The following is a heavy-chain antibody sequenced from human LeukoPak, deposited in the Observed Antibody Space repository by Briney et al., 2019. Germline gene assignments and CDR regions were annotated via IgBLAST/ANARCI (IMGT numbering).Heavy chain of an antibody. D-gene: IGHD3-10*01. J-gene: IGHJ4*02. Sequence: GGSLRLSCAASGFTFSSYEMNWVRQAPGKGLEWVSYISSSSSTIYYADSVKGRFTISRDNAKNSLYLQMNSLRAEDTAVYYCAREVIWFGEPELGYWGQGTLVTVSS. CDR2: ISSSSSTI. CDR1: GFTFSSYE. V-gene: IGHV3-48*01. CDR3: AREVIWFGEPELGY.